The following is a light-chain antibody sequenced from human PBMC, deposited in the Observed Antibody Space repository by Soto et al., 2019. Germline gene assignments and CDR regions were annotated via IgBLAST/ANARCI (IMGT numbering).Light chain of an antibody. CDR1: QSVSSSY. Sequence: EIVLTQSPGTLSLSPGERATLSCRASQSVSSSYLAWYQQKPGQAPRLLIYGASSRATGIPDRFSGSGSGTDFTLTISNLEPEDFAVYYCHQYGSALWTFGQGTKVEIK. V-gene: IGKV3-20*01. CDR2: GAS. CDR3: HQYGSALWT. J-gene: IGKJ1*01.